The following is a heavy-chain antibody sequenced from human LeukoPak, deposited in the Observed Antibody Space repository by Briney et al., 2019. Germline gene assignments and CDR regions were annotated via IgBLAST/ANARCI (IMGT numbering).Heavy chain of an antibody. D-gene: IGHD2-21*01. CDR2: IIPIFGIA. V-gene: IGHV1-69*10. Sequence: SVKVSCKASGGTFSSYAISWVRQAPGQGLEWMGGIIPIFGIANYAQKFQGRVTITADKSTSTAYMELSSLRSEDTAVYYCARDSPKRIAIQRSFDYWGQGTLVTVSS. CDR3: ARDSPKRIAIQRSFDY. J-gene: IGHJ4*02. CDR1: GGTFSSYA.